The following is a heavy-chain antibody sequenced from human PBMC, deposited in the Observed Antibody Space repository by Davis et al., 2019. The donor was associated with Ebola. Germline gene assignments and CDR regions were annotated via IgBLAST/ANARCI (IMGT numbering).Heavy chain of an antibody. CDR3: VRGGTHLGDMEYYVPDY. V-gene: IGHV3-74*01. CDR2: IDSDWRTR. CDR1: GFAFGDYW. J-gene: IGHJ4*02. Sequence: GESLKISCAASGFAFGDYWMHWVRQAPGKGLVWLSRIDSDWRTRDYADSVKGRFTISRDNGKSTLYLQMSSLRVDDTAIYFCVRGGTHLGDMEYYVPDYWGQGALVTVSS. D-gene: IGHD3-10*02.